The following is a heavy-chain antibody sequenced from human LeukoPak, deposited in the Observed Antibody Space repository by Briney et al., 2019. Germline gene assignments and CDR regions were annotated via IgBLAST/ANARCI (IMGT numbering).Heavy chain of an antibody. V-gene: IGHV3-23*01. CDR2: ISGSGGST. CDR3: AKVNGITIFGVSTTFDY. D-gene: IGHD3-3*01. CDR1: GFTFSSYA. Sequence: PGGSLRLSCAASGFTFSSYAMSWVRQAPGKGLEWVSAISGSGGSTYYADSVKGRFTISRDNSKNTLYLQMNSLRAEDTAVYYCAKVNGITIFGVSTTFDYWGQGTLVTVSS. J-gene: IGHJ4*02.